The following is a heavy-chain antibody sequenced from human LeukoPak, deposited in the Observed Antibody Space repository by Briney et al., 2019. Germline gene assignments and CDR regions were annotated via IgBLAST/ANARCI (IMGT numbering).Heavy chain of an antibody. J-gene: IGHJ4*02. D-gene: IGHD1-26*01. V-gene: IGHV4-31*03. CDR2: IYCSGST. Sequence: SETLSLTCTVSGGSISSGGYYWSWIRQHPGKGLEWIGYIYCSGSTYYNPSLKSRVTISVDTSKNQFSLKLSSVTAADTAVYYCARDMGGEILLNWGQGTLVTVSS. CDR3: ARDMGGEILLN. CDR1: GGSISSGGYY.